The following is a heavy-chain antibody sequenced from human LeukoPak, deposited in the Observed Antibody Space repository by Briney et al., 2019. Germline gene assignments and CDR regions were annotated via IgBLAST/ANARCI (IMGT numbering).Heavy chain of an antibody. Sequence: GASVKVSCKASGYTFTSYDINWVRQATGQGLEWMGWMNPNSGNTGYAQKFQGRVTMTRNTSISTAYMELSSLRSEDTAVYYCARGDIVVPAAADAFGIWGQGTMVTVSS. CDR2: MNPNSGNT. J-gene: IGHJ3*02. D-gene: IGHD2-2*01. V-gene: IGHV1-8*01. CDR3: ARGDIVVPAAADAFGI. CDR1: GYTFTSYD.